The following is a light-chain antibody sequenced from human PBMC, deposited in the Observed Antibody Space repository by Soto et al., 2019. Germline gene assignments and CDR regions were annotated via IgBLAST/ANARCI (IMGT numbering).Light chain of an antibody. J-gene: IGKJ4*01. CDR2: WAS. CDR3: QQYYSTPLT. Sequence: DIVMTQSPDSLAVSLGERATINCKSSQSVLYSSNNRNYLAWYQQKPGQPPKLLIYWASTRESGVPDRFSGSGSGTDFIFTISSLQAEDVAVYYCQQYYSTPLTFGGGTKVEI. V-gene: IGKV4-1*01. CDR1: QSVLYSSNNRNY.